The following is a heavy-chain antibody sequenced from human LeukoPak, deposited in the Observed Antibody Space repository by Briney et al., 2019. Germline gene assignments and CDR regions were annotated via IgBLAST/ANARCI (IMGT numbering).Heavy chain of an antibody. J-gene: IGHJ1*01. CDR1: GCTFSSYG. CDR2: ISYDGSNK. Sequence: PGRSLRLSCAASGCTFSSYGMHWVRHAPGKGLEWVADISYDGSNKYYADSVKGRFTISRDNSKNTLYLQMNSLRAEDTAVYYCAKATYYYDSSNIQHWGQGTLVTVSS. CDR3: AKATYYYDSSNIQH. V-gene: IGHV3-30*18. D-gene: IGHD3-22*01.